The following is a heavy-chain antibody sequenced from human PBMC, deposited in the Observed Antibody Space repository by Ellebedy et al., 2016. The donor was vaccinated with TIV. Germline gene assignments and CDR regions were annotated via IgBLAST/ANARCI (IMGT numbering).Heavy chain of an antibody. CDR3: ARTHTAMLEYNYGMDV. V-gene: IGHV1-24*01. J-gene: IGHJ6*02. CDR1: GDTLTDLS. CDR2: FDPEEGET. Sequence: AASVKVSCKVSGDTLTDLSIHWVRQAPGKGLEWMGGFDPEEGETLYAQKFQGRVNMSEDTSTDTAFMELSSLRSEDTAVYYCARTHTAMLEYNYGMDVWGQGTTVTVSS. D-gene: IGHD5-18*01.